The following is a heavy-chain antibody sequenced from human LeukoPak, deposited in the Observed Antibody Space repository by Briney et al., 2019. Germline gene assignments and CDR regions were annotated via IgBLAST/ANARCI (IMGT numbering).Heavy chain of an antibody. V-gene: IGHV1-69*13. Sequence: SVKVSCKASGGTFSSYAISWVRQAPGQGLEWMGGIIPIFGTANYAQKFQGRVTITADESTSTAYMELSSLRSEDTAVYYCARSTVDTAMVSPRSFDYWGQGTLITVSS. CDR2: IIPIFGTA. CDR3: ARSTVDTAMVSPRSFDY. D-gene: IGHD5-18*01. J-gene: IGHJ4*02. CDR1: GGTFSSYA.